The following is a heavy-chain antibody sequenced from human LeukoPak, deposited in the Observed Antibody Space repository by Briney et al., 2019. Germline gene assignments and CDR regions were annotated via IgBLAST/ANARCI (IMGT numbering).Heavy chain of an antibody. CDR3: ARPVSGSSGWYYNY. Sequence: SETLSLTCAVYGGSFSGYYWSWIRQPPGKGLEWIGEINQSGSTNYNPSLKSRVTISVDRPKTQFSLKLSSVTAADTAVYYCARPVSGSSGWYYNYWGQGNLVTVSS. CDR1: GGSFSGYY. V-gene: IGHV4-34*01. J-gene: IGHJ4*02. D-gene: IGHD6-19*01. CDR2: INQSGST.